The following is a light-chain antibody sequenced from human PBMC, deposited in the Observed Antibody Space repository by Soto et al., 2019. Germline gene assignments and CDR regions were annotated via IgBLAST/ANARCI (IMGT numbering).Light chain of an antibody. CDR3: SSYTSSSTYV. J-gene: IGLJ1*01. CDR1: SSDVGDYNS. V-gene: IGLV2-14*01. Sequence: QSALTQPASVSGSPGQSITISCTGTSSDVGDYNSVSWYQQHPGKAPKLMIYEVSNRPSGVSNRFSGSKSGNSASLTISGIQAEDEADYYCSSYTSSSTYVFGTGTKLTVL. CDR2: EVS.